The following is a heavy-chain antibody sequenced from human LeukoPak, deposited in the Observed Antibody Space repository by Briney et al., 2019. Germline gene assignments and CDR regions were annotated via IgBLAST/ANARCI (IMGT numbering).Heavy chain of an antibody. V-gene: IGHV3-74*01. CDR3: ARGDTYGDYDPAEYFQH. J-gene: IGHJ1*01. D-gene: IGHD4-17*01. CDR2: INSDGSST. Sequence: GGSLRLSCAASGFTFSSYWMHWVRQAPGKGLVWVSRINSDGSSTSYADSVKGRFTISRDNAKNTLYLQMNSLRAEDTAVYYCARGDTYGDYDPAEYFQHWGQGTLVTVSS. CDR1: GFTFSSYW.